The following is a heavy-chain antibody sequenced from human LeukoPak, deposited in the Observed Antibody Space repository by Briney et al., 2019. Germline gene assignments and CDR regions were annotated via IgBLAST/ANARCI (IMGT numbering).Heavy chain of an antibody. J-gene: IGHJ4*02. CDR2: ISSTGST. CDR3: ARDQTYSGSRISTYFDS. V-gene: IGHV4-61*02. D-gene: IGHD3-10*01. Sequence: MAPQTLSLTCTVSGGSVSSGGYYWSWIRQPAGKGLEYLGRISSTGSTNYNPSLRSRVTISLDTSKNHFSLKLSSVTAADTAVYYCARDQTYSGSRISTYFDSWGQGILVTVSS. CDR1: GGSVSSGGYY.